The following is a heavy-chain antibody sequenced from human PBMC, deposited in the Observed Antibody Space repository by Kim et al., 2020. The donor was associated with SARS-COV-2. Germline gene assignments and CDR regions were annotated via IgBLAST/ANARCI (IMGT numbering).Heavy chain of an antibody. CDR1: GFTFSSYA. Sequence: GGSLRLSCAASGFTFSSYAMHWVRQAPGKGLEWVAVISYDGSNKYYADSVKGRFTISRDNSKNTLYLQMNSLRAEDTAVYYCASGGGSAAGKYYYYYYGMDVWGQGTTVTVSS. J-gene: IGHJ6*02. CDR2: ISYDGSNK. D-gene: IGHD6-13*01. V-gene: IGHV3-30*04. CDR3: ASGGGSAAGKYYYYYYGMDV.